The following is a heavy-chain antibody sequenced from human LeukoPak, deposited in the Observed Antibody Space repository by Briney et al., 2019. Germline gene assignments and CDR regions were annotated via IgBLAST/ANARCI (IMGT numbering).Heavy chain of an antibody. Sequence: SQTLSLTCSVSGGSISSGAYYWSWIRQHPGKGLEWIGNIYYGGNSYYNPSLKSRVTISVDMSKNQFSLKLSSVTAADTAVYYCARDCPNSFGIDYWGQGTLVTVSS. D-gene: IGHD5-18*01. J-gene: IGHJ4*02. CDR2: IYYGGNS. CDR3: ARDCPNSFGIDY. V-gene: IGHV4-31*03. CDR1: GGSISSGAYY.